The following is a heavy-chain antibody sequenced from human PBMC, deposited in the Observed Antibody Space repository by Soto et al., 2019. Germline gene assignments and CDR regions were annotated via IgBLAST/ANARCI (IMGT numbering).Heavy chain of an antibody. D-gene: IGHD2-2*01. CDR2: IYYSGST. Sequence: SETLSLTCTVSGGSVSSGSYYWSWIRQPPGKGLEWIGYIYYSGSTNYNPSLKSRVTISVDTSKNQFSLKLSSVTTADTAVYYCAREETNLGYCSSNDCSAFDLWSRGTLVTVSS. CDR1: GGSVSSGSYY. V-gene: IGHV4-61*01. J-gene: IGHJ2*01. CDR3: AREETNLGYCSSNDCSAFDL.